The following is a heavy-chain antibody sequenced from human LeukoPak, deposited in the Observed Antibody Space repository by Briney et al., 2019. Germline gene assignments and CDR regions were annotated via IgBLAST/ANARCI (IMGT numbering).Heavy chain of an antibody. V-gene: IGHV3-23*01. J-gene: IGHJ6*02. CDR3: AKWDVGATSGMDV. CDR1: GFTFSSDA. D-gene: IGHD1-26*01. Sequence: PGGSLRLSCAASGFTFSSDAMSWGRQAPGKGLEWVSAISGSGGSTYYADSVKGRCTISRDNSKNTLYLQMNSLRAEGTAVYYCAKWDVGATSGMDVWGQGTTVTVSS. CDR2: ISGSGGST.